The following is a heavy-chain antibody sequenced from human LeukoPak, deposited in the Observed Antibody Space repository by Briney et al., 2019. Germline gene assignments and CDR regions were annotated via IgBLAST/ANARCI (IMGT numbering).Heavy chain of an antibody. J-gene: IGHJ4*02. CDR3: ARGSLRYGGNAPLPDY. D-gene: IGHD4-23*01. CDR1: GGSISSSNW. CDR2: INHSGST. Sequence: PSGTLSLTCAVSGGSISSSNWWSWVRQPPGKGLEWIGEINHSGSTNYNPSLKSRVTISVDTSKNQFSLKLSSVTAADTAVYYCARGSLRYGGNAPLPDYWGQGTLVTVSS. V-gene: IGHV4-4*02.